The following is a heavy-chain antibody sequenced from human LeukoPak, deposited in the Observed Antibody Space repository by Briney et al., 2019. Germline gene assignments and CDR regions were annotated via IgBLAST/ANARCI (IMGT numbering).Heavy chain of an antibody. CDR3: VQWELLPTADY. CDR1: GFDFNDFA. V-gene: IGHV3-23*01. Sequence: GGSLRLSCAASGFDFNDFAMTWVRQAPGKGLEWVSSMSGSGDTTEYAASVKGRFTISRDNAKKTLYLEMNSLRVEDTAIYYCVQWELLPTADYWGQGTLVTVSS. J-gene: IGHJ4*02. D-gene: IGHD4-23*01. CDR2: MSGSGDTT.